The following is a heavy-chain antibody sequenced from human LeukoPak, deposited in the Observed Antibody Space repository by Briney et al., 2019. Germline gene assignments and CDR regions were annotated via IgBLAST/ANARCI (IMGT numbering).Heavy chain of an antibody. CDR2: INPSGGST. CDR3: ARDPSPWFGELFFDY. Sequence: ASVKVSCKASGYTFTSYYMHWVRQAPGQGLEWMGIINPSGGSTSYAQKFQGRVTMTRDMSTSTVYMDLSSLRSEDTAVYYCARDPSPWFGELFFDYWGQGTLVTVSS. V-gene: IGHV1-46*01. CDR1: GYTFTSYY. D-gene: IGHD3-10*01. J-gene: IGHJ4*02.